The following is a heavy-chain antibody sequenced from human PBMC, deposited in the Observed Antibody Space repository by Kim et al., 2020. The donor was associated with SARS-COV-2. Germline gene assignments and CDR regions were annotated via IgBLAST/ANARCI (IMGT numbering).Heavy chain of an antibody. J-gene: IGHJ4*02. Sequence: SETLSLTCAVSGGSISSSNWWSWVRQPPGKGLEWIGEIYHSGSTNYNPSLKSRVTISVDKSKNQFSLKLSSVTAADTAVYYCARGVRLKVVTYFDYWGQGTLVTVSS. D-gene: IGHD3-22*01. V-gene: IGHV4-4*02. CDR3: ARGVRLKVVTYFDY. CDR1: GGSISSSNW. CDR2: IYHSGST.